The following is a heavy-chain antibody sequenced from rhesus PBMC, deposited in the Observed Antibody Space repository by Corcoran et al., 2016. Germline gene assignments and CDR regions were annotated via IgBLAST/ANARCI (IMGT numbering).Heavy chain of an antibody. D-gene: IGHD1-44*01. CDR3: ARGDSGNYLGDFEF. J-gene: IGHJ4*01. V-gene: IGHV4-173*01. CDR1: GASIRDHY. CDR2: ISGPTGPP. Sequence: QLQLQESGPGLVKASDTLSLSCAVSGASIRDHYWSWLRQSPGEGLEWIARISGPTGPPDYHPSLKSRVTISTDTSKNRFSLLVTSVTAADTAVYFCARGDSGNYLGDFEFWGQGVLVTVSS.